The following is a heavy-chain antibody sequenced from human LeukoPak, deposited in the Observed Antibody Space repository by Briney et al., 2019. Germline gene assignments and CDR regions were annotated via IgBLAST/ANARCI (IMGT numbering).Heavy chain of an antibody. Sequence: ASVKVSCKASGYTVTSYAMHWVRQAPGQRLEWMGWINAGNGSTKYSQKFQGRVTITRDTSASTAYMELSSLRSEDTAVYYCARDLYANLGGVVYWGQGTLVTVSS. V-gene: IGHV1-3*01. CDR1: GYTVTSYA. J-gene: IGHJ4*02. D-gene: IGHD2-8*02. CDR2: INAGNGST. CDR3: ARDLYANLGGVVY.